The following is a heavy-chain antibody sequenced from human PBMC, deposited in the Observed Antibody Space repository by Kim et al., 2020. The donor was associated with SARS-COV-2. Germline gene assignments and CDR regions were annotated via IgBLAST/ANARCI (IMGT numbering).Heavy chain of an antibody. CDR1: GGTFSTYA. CDR3: TRGDYGANSVGAAFDV. CDR2: IIPMFDTP. V-gene: IGHV1-69*13. D-gene: IGHD4-17*01. J-gene: IGHJ3*01. Sequence: SVKVSCKASGGTFSTYAVSWVRQAPGQGLEWMGGIIPMFDTPNYAQKFQGRVTIAADESTSTAYMELSSLRSDDTAVYYCTRGDYGANSVGAAFDVWGQ.